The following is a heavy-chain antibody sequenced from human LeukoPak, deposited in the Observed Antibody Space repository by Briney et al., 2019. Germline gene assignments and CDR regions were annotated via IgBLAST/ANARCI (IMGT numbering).Heavy chain of an antibody. CDR1: GDSISSSSYY. CDR2: IYYSGST. Sequence: PSETLSLTCTVSGDSISSSSYYWGWIRQPPGKGLEWIGSIYYSGSTYFNPSLKSRVTISVDTSKNQFSLKLRSVTAADTAVYYRARQTVVTAPYFDYWGQGTQVTVSS. J-gene: IGHJ4*02. V-gene: IGHV4-39*01. D-gene: IGHD2-21*02. CDR3: ARQTVVTAPYFDY.